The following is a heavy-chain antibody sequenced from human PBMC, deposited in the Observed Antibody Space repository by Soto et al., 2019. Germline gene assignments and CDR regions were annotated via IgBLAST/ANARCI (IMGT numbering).Heavy chain of an antibody. D-gene: IGHD3-10*01. J-gene: IGHJ6*02. CDR2: IYYSGST. CDR3: ARGRYYGSGSYYAYYYYGMDV. CDR1: GGSVSSGSYY. V-gene: IGHV4-61*01. Sequence: SETLSLTCTVSGGSVSSGSYYWSWIRQPPGKGLEWIGYIYYSGSTNYNPSLKSRVTISVDTSKNQFSLKLSSVTAADTAVYYCARGRYYGSGSYYAYYYYGMDVWGQGTTVTVSS.